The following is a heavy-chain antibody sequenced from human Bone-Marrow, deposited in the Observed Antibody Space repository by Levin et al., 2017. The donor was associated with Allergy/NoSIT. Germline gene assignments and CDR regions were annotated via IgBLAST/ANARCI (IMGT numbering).Heavy chain of an antibody. D-gene: IGHD1-26*01. CDR2: ISYDGSTK. J-gene: IGHJ6*02. CDR1: GFSFSDYG. CDR3: ARDLTFRYRGTYYFAMDV. Sequence: PGGSLRLSCVGSGFSFSDYGMHWVRQAPGKGLEWVAVISYDGSTKYDAVSVRGRFTISRDSSGNTVSLQMNSLRVEDTAIYYCARDLTFRYRGTYYFAMDVWGQGTTVTVS. V-gene: IGHV3-30*03.